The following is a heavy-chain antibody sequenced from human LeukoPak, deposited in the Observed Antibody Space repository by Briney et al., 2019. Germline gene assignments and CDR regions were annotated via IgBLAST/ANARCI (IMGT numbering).Heavy chain of an antibody. J-gene: IGHJ4*02. CDR3: ARGKAAAGYFDY. CDR2: IYTSGST. V-gene: IGHV4-61*02. D-gene: IGHD6-13*01. CDR1: GGSISSGSYY. Sequence: SETLSLTCTVSGGSISSGSYYWSWIRQPAGKGLEWIGRIYTSGSTNYNPSLKSRVTISVDTSKNQFSLKLSSATAADTAVYYCARGKAAAGYFDYWGQGTLVTVSS.